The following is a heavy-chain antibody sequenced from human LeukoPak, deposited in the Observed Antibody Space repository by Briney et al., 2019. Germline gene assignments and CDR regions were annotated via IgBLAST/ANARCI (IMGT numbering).Heavy chain of an antibody. CDR3: MMSLTAHYYYGMDV. D-gene: IGHD2-21*02. V-gene: IGHV3-7*02. Sequence: PGRSLRLSCAASGFRVSAYWISWVRQAPGKWRGWVANIKQDGSEKYYADSVKGRFTTSRDNAKNSLYLQMNSLRAADTAVYHCMMSLTAHYYYGMDVWGQGTTVSVFS. J-gene: IGHJ6*02. CDR1: GFRVSAYW. CDR2: IKQDGSEK.